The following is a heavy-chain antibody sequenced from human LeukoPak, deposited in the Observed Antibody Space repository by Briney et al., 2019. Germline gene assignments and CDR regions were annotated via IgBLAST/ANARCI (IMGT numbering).Heavy chain of an antibody. V-gene: IGHV4-30-4*01. J-gene: IGHJ6*02. D-gene: IGHD1-26*01. CDR2: IYYSGST. CDR1: GGSISSGDYY. CDR3: ARDSIVGATGDYYYGMDV. Sequence: PSETLSLTCTVSGGSISSGDYYWSWIRQPPGKGLEWIVYIYYSGSTYYNPSLKSRVTISVDTSKNQFSLKLSSVTAADTAVYYCARDSIVGATGDYYYGMDVWGQGTTVTVSS.